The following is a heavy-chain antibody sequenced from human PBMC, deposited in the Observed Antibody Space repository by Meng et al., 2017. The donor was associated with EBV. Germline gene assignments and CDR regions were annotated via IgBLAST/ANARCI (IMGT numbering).Heavy chain of an antibody. CDR3: ASESGRGYTPDY. CDR2: FLPTLGAP. CDR1: GGPFRNYA. V-gene: IGHV1-69*01. Sequence: QVHVGQSAAEVKKPWSSVKGSCKTSGGPFRNYAISWVRQAPGQGLEWLGGFLPTLGAPNYAQKFHGRVSITADESTSTHYMDLSSLRSEDTAVYYCASESGRGYTPDYWGQGTLVTVSS. J-gene: IGHJ4*02. D-gene: IGHD3-10*01.